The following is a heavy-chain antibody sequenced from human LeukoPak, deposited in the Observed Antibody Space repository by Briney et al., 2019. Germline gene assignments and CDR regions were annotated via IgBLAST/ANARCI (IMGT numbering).Heavy chain of an antibody. CDR2: INPNSGGT. D-gene: IGHD5-24*01. Sequence: ASVKVSCKASGYTFTGSYMHWVRQAPGQGLEWMGWINPNSGGTNYAQKFQGRVTMTRDTSISTAYMELSRLRSDDTAVYYCARVEMATIYGYYYGMDVWGQGTTVTVSS. J-gene: IGHJ6*02. CDR1: GYTFTGSY. CDR3: ARVEMATIYGYYYGMDV. V-gene: IGHV1-2*02.